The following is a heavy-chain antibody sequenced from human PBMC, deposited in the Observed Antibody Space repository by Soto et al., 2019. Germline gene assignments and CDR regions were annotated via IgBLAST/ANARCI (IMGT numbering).Heavy chain of an antibody. V-gene: IGHV3-23*01. Sequence: EVQLLESGGGLVQPGGSLRLSCAASGFTFSNYAMTWVRQAPGNGLEWVSSISNSGGSTYYADSVMGRFTISRDNSKNTLYMQMNSLRAEDKDLYYCAKDGNYGYWGQGTLVTVSS. D-gene: IGHD3-16*01. CDR1: GFTFSNYA. CDR2: ISNSGGST. CDR3: AKDGNYGY. J-gene: IGHJ4*02.